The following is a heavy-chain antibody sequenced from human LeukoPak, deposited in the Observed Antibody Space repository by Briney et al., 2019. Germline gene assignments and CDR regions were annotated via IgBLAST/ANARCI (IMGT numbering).Heavy chain of an antibody. CDR1: GFTFSSYA. CDR2: ISYDGSNK. V-gene: IGHV3-30-3*02. J-gene: IGHJ4*02. CDR3: AKDPYRASSGLVDY. D-gene: IGHD5-12*01. Sequence: PGGSLRLSCAASGFTFSSYAMHWVRQAPGKGLEWVAVISYDGSNKYYANSVKGRFTISRDNSKNTLYLQMNSLRAEDTAVYCCAKDPYRASSGLVDYWGQGTLVTVSS.